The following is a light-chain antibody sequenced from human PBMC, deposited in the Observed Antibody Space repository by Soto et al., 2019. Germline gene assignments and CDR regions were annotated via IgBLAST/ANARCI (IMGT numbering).Light chain of an antibody. J-gene: IGKJ4*01. CDR2: GAS. Sequence: EIGVSQSPATLSVSTGERVTLSCRASQSVGTTFAWYQQRPGQPPRLLIYGASTRATGIPARFSGSGSGTEFTLTISSLQSEDFALYYCQQYKDWPLTFGGGTKVAI. V-gene: IGKV3-15*01. CDR3: QQYKDWPLT. CDR1: QSVGTT.